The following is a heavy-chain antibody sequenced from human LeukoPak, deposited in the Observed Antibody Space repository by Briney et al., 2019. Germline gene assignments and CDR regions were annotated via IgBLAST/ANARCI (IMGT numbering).Heavy chain of an antibody. Sequence: GGSLRLSCAASGFTFSSYDMSWVRQAPGKGLEWVSAISGSGGSTYYADSVKGRFTISRDNSKNTLYLQMNSLRAEDTAVYYCAKQKWLVLEAAAFDIWGQGTMVTVSS. D-gene: IGHD6-19*01. J-gene: IGHJ3*02. CDR3: AKQKWLVLEAAAFDI. V-gene: IGHV3-23*01. CDR1: GFTFSSYD. CDR2: ISGSGGST.